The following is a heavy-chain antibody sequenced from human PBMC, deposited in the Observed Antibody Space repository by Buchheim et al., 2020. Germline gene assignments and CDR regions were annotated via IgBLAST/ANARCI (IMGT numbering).Heavy chain of an antibody. CDR2: ISSSSSTI. CDR1: GFTFSSYS. D-gene: IGHD2-15*01. Sequence: EVQLVESGGGLVQPGGSLRLSCAASGFTFSSYSMNWVRQAPGKGLEWVSYISSSSSTIYYTDSVKGRFTISRDNAKNSLYLQMNSLRDEDTAVYYCARGGYCSGGSCYSGWWFDPWGQGTL. CDR3: ARGGYCSGGSCYSGWWFDP. V-gene: IGHV3-48*02. J-gene: IGHJ5*02.